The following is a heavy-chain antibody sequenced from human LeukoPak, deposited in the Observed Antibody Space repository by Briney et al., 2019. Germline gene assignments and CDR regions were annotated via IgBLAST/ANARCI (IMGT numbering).Heavy chain of an antibody. Sequence: GASVKVSCKASGYTFTSYAMHWVRQAPGQRLEWMGWINAGNGNTKYSQEFQGRVTITRDTSASTAYMELSSLRSEDTAVYYCARASRIAWSNWFDPWGQGTLVTVSS. J-gene: IGHJ5*02. V-gene: IGHV1-3*01. CDR2: INAGNGNT. CDR1: GYTFTSYA. CDR3: ARASRIAWSNWFDP. D-gene: IGHD6-6*01.